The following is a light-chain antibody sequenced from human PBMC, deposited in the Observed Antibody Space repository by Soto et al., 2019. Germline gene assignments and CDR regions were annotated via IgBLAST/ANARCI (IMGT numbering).Light chain of an antibody. J-gene: IGLJ1*01. CDR3: SSYTSSSTLPYV. Sequence: QSALTQPASVSGSPGQSITISCTGTSSDVGGYNYVSWYQQHPGKAPKLMIYDVSNRPLGVSNRFSGSKSGNTASLTISGLQAEDEADYYCSSYTSSSTLPYVFGTGTKLTVL. CDR1: SSDVGGYNY. V-gene: IGLV2-14*01. CDR2: DVS.